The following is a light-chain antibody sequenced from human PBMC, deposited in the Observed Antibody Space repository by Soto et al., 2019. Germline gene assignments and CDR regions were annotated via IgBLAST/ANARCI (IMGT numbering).Light chain of an antibody. Sequence: QSALTQPRSVSGSPGQSVTISCTGTSNDVGGYNFVSWYQQHLGKVPKLFIYDVSRRPSGVPDRFSGSTSGNTASLTISGHQAEDEADYYCSSYAGSYTLVFGGGTMLTVL. CDR3: SSYAGSYTLV. CDR1: SNDVGGYNF. J-gene: IGLJ2*01. V-gene: IGLV2-11*01. CDR2: DVS.